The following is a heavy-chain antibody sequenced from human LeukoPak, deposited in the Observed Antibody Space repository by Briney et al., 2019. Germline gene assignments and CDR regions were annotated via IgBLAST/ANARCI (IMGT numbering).Heavy chain of an antibody. V-gene: IGHV7-4-1*02. CDR2: INTNTGNP. CDR3: ARDHDGDYVGHYYGMDV. J-gene: IGHJ6*02. Sequence: ASGKVSCKAPGYTFTSYAMNWVRQAPGQGLEWMGWINTNTGNPTYAQGFTGRFVFSLDTSVSTAYLQISSLKAEDTAVYYCARDHDGDYVGHYYGMDVWGQGTTVTVSS. D-gene: IGHD4-17*01. CDR1: GYTFTSYA.